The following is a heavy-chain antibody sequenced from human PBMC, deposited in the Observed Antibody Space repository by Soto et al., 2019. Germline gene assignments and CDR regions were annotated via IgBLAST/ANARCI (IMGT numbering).Heavy chain of an antibody. CDR2: IKSKTDGGTT. D-gene: IGHD6-6*01. CDR1: GFTFSNAW. V-gene: IGHV3-15*01. J-gene: IGHJ4*02. CDR3: TTDGSSSSALDD. Sequence: EVQLVESGGGLVKPGGSLRLSCAASGFTFSNAWMSWVRQAPGKGLEWVGRIKSKTDGGTTDYAAPVKGRFTISRDDSKNTLYLQMNSLKPEDTAVYYCTTDGSSSSALDDWGQGTLVTVSS.